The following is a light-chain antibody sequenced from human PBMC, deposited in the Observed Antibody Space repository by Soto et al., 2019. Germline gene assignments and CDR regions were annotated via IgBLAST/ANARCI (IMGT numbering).Light chain of an antibody. CDR2: EAS. CDR1: QSISSH. CDR3: QHSHSAPYS. Sequence: DIQMTQSPSSLSASIGDRVTITCRASQSISSHLNWYQQKPGKTPELLIYEASSLRSGVPSRFSGSGSGTDFTLSISTLQSVDFATYYCQHSHSAPYSFGQGTKLEIK. V-gene: IGKV1-39*01. J-gene: IGKJ2*03.